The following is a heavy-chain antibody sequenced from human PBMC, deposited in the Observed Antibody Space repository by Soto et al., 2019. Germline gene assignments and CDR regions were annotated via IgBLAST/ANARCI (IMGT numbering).Heavy chain of an antibody. V-gene: IGHV3-15*01. D-gene: IGHD6-19*01. CDR3: TTDLSFIAVAVLFDY. J-gene: IGHJ4*02. CDR1: GRTARNDG. Sequence: GGSRRLSWAASGRTARNDGRSWVRQAPGKGLEWDGSIKSKTDGGKTYYAAPLKGRFTISRDDSKNTLYLQMNSLKTEHTSVYFCTTDLSFIAVAVLFDYWGQGSLVSVSS. CDR2: IKSKTDGGKT.